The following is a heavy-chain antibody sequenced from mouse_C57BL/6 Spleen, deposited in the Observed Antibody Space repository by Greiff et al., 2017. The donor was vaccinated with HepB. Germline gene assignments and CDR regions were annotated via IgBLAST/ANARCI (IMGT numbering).Heavy chain of an antibody. CDR3: ARGLLDYAMDY. CDR1: GYTFTSYW. Sequence: QVHVKQPGAELVKPGASVKLSCKASGYTFTSYWMHWVKQRPGQGLEWIGMIHPNSGSTNYNEKFKSKATLTVDKSSSTAYMQLSSLTSEDSAVYYCARGLLDYAMDYWGQGTSVTVSS. J-gene: IGHJ4*01. CDR2: IHPNSGST. V-gene: IGHV1-64*01. D-gene: IGHD3-1*01.